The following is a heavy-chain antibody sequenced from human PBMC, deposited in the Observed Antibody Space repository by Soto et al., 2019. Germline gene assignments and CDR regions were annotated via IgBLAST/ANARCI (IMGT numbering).Heavy chain of an antibody. CDR2: IYDTGNT. D-gene: IGHD4-17*01. Sequence: SETLSLTCTVSGGSISNYYWSWIRQSPGKGLEWIGYIYDTGNTNSNPSLQSRATISMDTSKNQLSLKLSSVTAADTAVYYCARVYYGDSAFDYWGQGTLVTAPQ. CDR3: ARVYYGDSAFDY. J-gene: IGHJ4*02. CDR1: GGSISNYY. V-gene: IGHV4-59*01.